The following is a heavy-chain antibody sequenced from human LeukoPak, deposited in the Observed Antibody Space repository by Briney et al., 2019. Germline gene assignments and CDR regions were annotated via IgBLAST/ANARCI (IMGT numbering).Heavy chain of an antibody. Sequence: SETLSLTCTVSGGSISSGGYYWSWIRQHPGRGLEWIGYIYYSGSTYYHRSLESRFTISVDTSKNQFSLKLSSVTAADTAVYYCARGIAAATNPNWFDPWGQGTLVTVSS. J-gene: IGHJ5*02. D-gene: IGHD6-13*01. CDR3: ARGIAAATNPNWFDP. V-gene: IGHV4-31*03. CDR1: GGSISSGGYY. CDR2: IYYSGST.